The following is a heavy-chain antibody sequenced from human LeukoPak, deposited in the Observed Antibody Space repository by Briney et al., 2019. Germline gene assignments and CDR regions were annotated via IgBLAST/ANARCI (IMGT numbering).Heavy chain of an antibody. CDR3: ARRRYYGSGSYYKYYYYYMDV. Sequence: GGSLRLSCAASGITFSRYWMNWVRQAPGKGLEWVANVKQDGREKNYVDSVKGRFTISRDNAKNSLYLQMNSLRVEDTAVYYCARRRYYGSGSYYKYYYYYMDVWGKGTTVTISS. J-gene: IGHJ6*03. V-gene: IGHV3-7*01. CDR1: GITFSRYW. D-gene: IGHD3-10*01. CDR2: VKQDGREK.